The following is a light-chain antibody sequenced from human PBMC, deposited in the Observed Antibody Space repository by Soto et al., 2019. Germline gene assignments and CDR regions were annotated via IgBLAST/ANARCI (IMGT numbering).Light chain of an antibody. CDR3: GSYTGSIYV. J-gene: IGLJ1*01. CDR2: EVS. CDR1: SSDVGVYNY. V-gene: IGLV2-14*01. Sequence: VLTQPASVSGSPGQSITISCTGTSSDVGVYNYVSWYQQHPGKAPKLMIYEVSNRPSGVSNRFSGSKSGNTASLTISGLQAEDEADYYCGSYTGSIYVFGTGTKVTVL.